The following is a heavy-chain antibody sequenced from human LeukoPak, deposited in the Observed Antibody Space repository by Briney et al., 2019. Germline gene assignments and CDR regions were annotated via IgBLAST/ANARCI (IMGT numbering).Heavy chain of an antibody. CDR1: GYTFTSYY. Sequence: ASVKVSCKTSGYTFTSYYIHWVRQAPGQGLEWMGIIYPGGGSTNYAQKFQGRLTMTRDMSTSTVYMELSSLRFEDTAFYYCARDNDFDYWGQGTLVTVSS. CDR3: ARDNDFDY. D-gene: IGHD2-8*01. CDR2: IYPGGGST. J-gene: IGHJ4*02. V-gene: IGHV1-46*01.